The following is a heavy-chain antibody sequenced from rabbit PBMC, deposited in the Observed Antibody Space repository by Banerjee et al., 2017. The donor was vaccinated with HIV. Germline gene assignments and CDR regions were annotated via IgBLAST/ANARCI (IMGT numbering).Heavy chain of an antibody. CDR2: IDPVFGTT. CDR3: ARDGAGGTYFNL. Sequence: QSLEESGGDLVKPGASLTLTCTASGVSFSFNNYMCWVRQAPGKGLEWIGYIDPVFGTTYYATWVSGRFTISSHNAQNTLYLQLNSLTAADTATYFCARDGAGGTYFNLWGQGTLVTVS. CDR1: GVSFSFNNY. J-gene: IGHJ4*01. D-gene: IGHD8-1*01. V-gene: IGHV1S40*01.